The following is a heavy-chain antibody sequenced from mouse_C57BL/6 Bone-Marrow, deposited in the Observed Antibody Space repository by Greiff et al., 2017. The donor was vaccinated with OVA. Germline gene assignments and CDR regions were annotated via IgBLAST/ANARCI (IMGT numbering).Heavy chain of an antibody. CDR3: AREGDYYGSGPRYYAMDY. J-gene: IGHJ4*01. D-gene: IGHD1-1*01. CDR2: INPNNGGT. V-gene: IGHV1-18*01. CDR1: GYTFTDYN. Sequence: EVQLQQSGPELVKPGASVKIPCKASGYTFTDYNMDWVKQSHGKSLEWIGDINPNNGGTIYNQKFKGKATLTVDKSSSTAYMELRSLTAGDTAVYYCAREGDYYGSGPRYYAMDYWGQGTSVTVSS.